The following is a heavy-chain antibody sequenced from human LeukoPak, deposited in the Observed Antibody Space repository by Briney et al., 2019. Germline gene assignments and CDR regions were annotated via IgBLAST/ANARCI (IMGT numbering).Heavy chain of an antibody. V-gene: IGHV4-39*07. J-gene: IGHJ6*03. CDR1: GCSISSSSYY. Sequence: SETLSLTCTVSGCSISSSSYYWGWIRQPPGKGLEWIGSIYYSGSTYYNPSLKSRVTISVDTSKNQFSLKLSSVTAADTAVYYCARGLPESPKAYYYYYMDVWGKGTTVTVSS. CDR2: IYYSGST. D-gene: IGHD5-18*01. CDR3: ARGLPESPKAYYYYYMDV.